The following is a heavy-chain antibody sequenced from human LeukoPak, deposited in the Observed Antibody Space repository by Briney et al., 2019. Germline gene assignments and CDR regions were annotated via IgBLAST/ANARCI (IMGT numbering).Heavy chain of an antibody. CDR2: IYYSGST. J-gene: IGHJ4*02. CDR3: ARDRSGQRRSLYYFDY. D-gene: IGHD3-3*01. Sequence: PSETLSLTCTVSGGSISSSSYYWGWIRQPPGKGLEWIGSIYYSGSTYYNPSLKSRVTISVDTSKDQFSLKLSSVTAADTAVYYCARDRSGQRRSLYYFDYWGQGTLVSVSS. CDR1: GGSISSSSYY. V-gene: IGHV4-39*07.